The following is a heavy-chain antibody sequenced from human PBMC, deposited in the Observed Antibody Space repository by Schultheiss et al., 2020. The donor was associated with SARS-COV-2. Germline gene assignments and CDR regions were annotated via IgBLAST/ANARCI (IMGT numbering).Heavy chain of an antibody. D-gene: IGHD3-22*01. CDR1: GYTFTGYY. CDR3: ARGQYYSDSTGYYYLHY. CDR2: MNPRGGAT. J-gene: IGHJ4*02. Sequence: ASVKVSCKASGYTFTGYYMHWVRQAPGQGLEWMGTMNPRGGATNYAQKFQGRVTMTGDTSTSTLYMELSSLRSDDTAVYYCARGQYYSDSTGYYYLHYWGQGTLVTVSS. V-gene: IGHV1-46*01.